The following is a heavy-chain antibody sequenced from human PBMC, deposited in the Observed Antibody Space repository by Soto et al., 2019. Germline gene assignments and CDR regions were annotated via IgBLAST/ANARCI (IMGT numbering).Heavy chain of an antibody. CDR1: YY. V-gene: IGHV4-30-4*06. CDR3: ARSKFTNGVCGCYYYAMAA. CDR2: IYYSGST. D-gene: IGHD2-8*01. Sequence: YYVCCIRHDTGKGLEWIGYIYYSGSTYYNPSLKSRVTISVDTSKNQFSLKLSSVNAADTAVYYCARSKFTNGVCGCYYYAMAAWGQGPSVT. J-gene: IGHJ6*02.